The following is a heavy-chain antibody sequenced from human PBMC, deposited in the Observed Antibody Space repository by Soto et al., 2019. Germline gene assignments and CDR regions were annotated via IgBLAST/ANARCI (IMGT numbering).Heavy chain of an antibody. CDR2: INPSGGST. CDR3: ARAGITWIDY. D-gene: IGHD3-3*01. Sequence: ASVNVSCKASGYTFTSYYMHWVRQAPGQGLECMGIINPSGGSTSYAQKFQGRVTMTRDTSTSTVYMELSSLRSEDTAVYYCARAGITWIDYWGQGTLVTVSS. V-gene: IGHV1-46*01. J-gene: IGHJ4*02. CDR1: GYTFTSYY.